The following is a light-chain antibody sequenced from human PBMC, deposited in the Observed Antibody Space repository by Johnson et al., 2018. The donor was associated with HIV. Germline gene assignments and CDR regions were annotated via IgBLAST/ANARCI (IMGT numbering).Light chain of an antibody. V-gene: IGLV1-51*02. J-gene: IGLJ1*01. CDR3: GTLDISLGAGGV. CDR2: ENN. CDR1: SSNIGNNY. Sequence: QSVLTQPPSVSAAPGQKVTISCSGSSSNIGNNYVSWYQQLPGTAPKLLIYENNKRPSGIPDRFSGAKSGTSDTLGITRLQTGDEADYYCGTLDISLGAGGVFGPGTKVTVL.